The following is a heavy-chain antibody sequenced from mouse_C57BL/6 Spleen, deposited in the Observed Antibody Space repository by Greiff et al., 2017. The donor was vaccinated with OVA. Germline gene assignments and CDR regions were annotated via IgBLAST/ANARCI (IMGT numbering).Heavy chain of an antibody. D-gene: IGHD2-1*01. CDR1: GYSITSGYY. Sequence: EVQVVESGPGLVKPSQSLSLTCSVTGYSITSGYYWNWIRQFPGNKLEWMGYISYDGSNNYNPSLKNRISITRDTSKNQFFLKLNSVTTEDTATYYCARERGNYDYWGQGTTLTVSS. CDR3: ARERGNYDY. CDR2: ISYDGSN. J-gene: IGHJ2*01. V-gene: IGHV3-6*01.